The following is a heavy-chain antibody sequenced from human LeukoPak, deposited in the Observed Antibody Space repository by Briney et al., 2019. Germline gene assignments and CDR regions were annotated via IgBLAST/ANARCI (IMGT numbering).Heavy chain of an antibody. J-gene: IGHJ6*02. D-gene: IGHD3-10*01. CDR2: ISYDGSNK. Sequence: PGGSLRLSCAASGFTFSSYGMHWVRQAPGKGLEWVAVISYDGSNKYYADSVKGRFTISRDNSKNTLYLQMNSLRAEDTAVYYCAKDRGTQYYYYGIDVWGQGTTVTVSS. V-gene: IGHV3-30*18. CDR1: GFTFSSYG. CDR3: AKDRGTQYYYYGIDV.